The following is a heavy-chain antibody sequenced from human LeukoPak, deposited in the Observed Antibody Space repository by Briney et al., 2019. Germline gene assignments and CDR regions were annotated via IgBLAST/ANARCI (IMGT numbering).Heavy chain of an antibody. CDR1: GDSVSSTTTA. J-gene: IGHJ6*02. V-gene: IGHV6-1*01. Sequence: SQTLSLTCAISGDSVSSTTTARNWIRQSPSRGPEWLGRTYYTSKWITDYAVSVKGRITVNPNTSNNQFSLQLNSVTPEDTAVYYCARGYWAYGMDVWGPGTTVTVSS. D-gene: IGHD6-13*01. CDR2: TYYTSKWIT. CDR3: ARGYWAYGMDV.